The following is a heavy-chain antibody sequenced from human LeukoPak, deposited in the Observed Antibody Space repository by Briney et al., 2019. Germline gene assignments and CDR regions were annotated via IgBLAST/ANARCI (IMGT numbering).Heavy chain of an antibody. CDR2: ISYDGSNK. CDR1: GFTFSSYA. CDR3: ARGAVTMIVVVFDY. V-gene: IGHV3-30*04. Sequence: GGSLRLSCAASGFTFSSYAMHWVRQAPGKGLEWVAVISYDGSNKYYADSVKGRFTISRDNSKNTLYLQMNSLRAEDTAVYYCARGAVTMIVVVFDYWGQGTLVTVSS. D-gene: IGHD3-22*01. J-gene: IGHJ4*02.